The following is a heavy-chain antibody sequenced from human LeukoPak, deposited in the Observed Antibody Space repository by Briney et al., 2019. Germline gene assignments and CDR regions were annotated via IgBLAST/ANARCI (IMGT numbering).Heavy chain of an antibody. CDR2: INPSGGST. Sequence: ASVKVSCKASGYTFTSYYMHWVRQAPGQGLEWVGIINPSGGSTSYAQKFQGRVTMTRDTSTSTAYMELRSLRSDDTAVYYCARDVGIVVVPAATPDFSIPNDYWGQGTLVTVSS. CDR3: ARDVGIVVVPAATPDFSIPNDY. J-gene: IGHJ4*02. V-gene: IGHV1-46*01. D-gene: IGHD2-2*01. CDR1: GYTFTSYY.